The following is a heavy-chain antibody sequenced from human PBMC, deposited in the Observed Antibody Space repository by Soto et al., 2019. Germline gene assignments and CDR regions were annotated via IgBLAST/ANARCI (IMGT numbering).Heavy chain of an antibody. CDR3: ARRIVYSPEFDY. CDR1: GGSISSYG. D-gene: IGHD2-21*01. J-gene: IGHJ4*02. Sequence: SETLXLTCTVSGGSISSYGWSWIRQPPGKGLEWIGYIYYSGSTNYNPSLKSRVTISVDTSKNQFSLKLSSVTAADTAVYYCARRIVYSPEFDYWGQGTLFTVSS. V-gene: IGHV4-59*08. CDR2: IYYSGST.